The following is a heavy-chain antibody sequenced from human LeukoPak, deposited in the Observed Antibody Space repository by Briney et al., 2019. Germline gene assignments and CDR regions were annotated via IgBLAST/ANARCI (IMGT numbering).Heavy chain of an antibody. V-gene: IGHV3-43*01. Sequence: GGSLRLSCVASGFIFDDSLMHWVRQAPGKGLEWISLISRDGSTPYYADSVKGRFTISRDNSKNSLFLQMNSLTPEDTAGYYCARDIRGNYFDSWGQGTLVTVSS. CDR2: ISRDGSTP. CDR1: GFIFDDSL. D-gene: IGHD3-16*01. CDR3: ARDIRGNYFDS. J-gene: IGHJ4*02.